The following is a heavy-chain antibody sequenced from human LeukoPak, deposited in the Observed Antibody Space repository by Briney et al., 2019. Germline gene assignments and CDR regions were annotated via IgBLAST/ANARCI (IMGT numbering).Heavy chain of an antibody. CDR1: GFTVSSYE. V-gene: IGHV3-48*03. D-gene: IGHD5-24*01. CDR2: IASDSTI. J-gene: IGHJ4*02. Sequence: GGSLRLSCAASGFTVSSYEMNWVRQAPGKGLEWVSFIASDSTIYYADSVKGRFTLSRDNAKNSLYLLMNSLRAEDTAVYYCARETRVRWTDYWGQGILVTVSS. CDR3: ARETRVRWTDY.